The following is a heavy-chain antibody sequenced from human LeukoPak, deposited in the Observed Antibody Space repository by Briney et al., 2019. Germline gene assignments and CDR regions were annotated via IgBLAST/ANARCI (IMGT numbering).Heavy chain of an antibody. Sequence: GASVKVSFKASGYTFTCYAMHWVRQAPGQGLEWMGWITPSGGTNYPQKFQGRVAITRDTSITTAYMDLSRLTSDDTAVYYCARDRYGDGFAHCDSWGQGALVTVSS. D-gene: IGHD5-24*01. CDR2: ITPSGGT. CDR3: ARDRYGDGFAHCDS. J-gene: IGHJ4*02. CDR1: GYTFTCYA. V-gene: IGHV1-2*02.